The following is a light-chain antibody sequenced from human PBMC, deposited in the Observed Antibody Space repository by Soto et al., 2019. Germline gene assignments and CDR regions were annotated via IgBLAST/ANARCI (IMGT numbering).Light chain of an antibody. CDR1: QSISKY. CDR2: DAS. Sequence: DIQMTQSPSTLSASVGDRVTLTCRATQSISKYLNWYQQKPGKAPKLLIYDASNLQAGVPSRFSGSGSGTDFTFTISSLQPEDIATYYCQQYDNLPLTFGGGTKVDIK. V-gene: IGKV1-33*01. J-gene: IGKJ4*01. CDR3: QQYDNLPLT.